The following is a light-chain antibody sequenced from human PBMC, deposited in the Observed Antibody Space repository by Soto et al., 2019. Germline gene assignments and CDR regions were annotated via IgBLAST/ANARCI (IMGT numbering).Light chain of an antibody. CDR1: QSVSSY. V-gene: IGKV3-15*01. Sequence: EIVLTQSPATLSLSPGERATLSCRASQSVSSYLVWHQQKPGQAPRLLIYGASTRATGIPARFSGSGSGTEFTLTISSLQSEDFAVYYCQQYNNWPPWTFGQGTKVDIK. J-gene: IGKJ1*01. CDR2: GAS. CDR3: QQYNNWPPWT.